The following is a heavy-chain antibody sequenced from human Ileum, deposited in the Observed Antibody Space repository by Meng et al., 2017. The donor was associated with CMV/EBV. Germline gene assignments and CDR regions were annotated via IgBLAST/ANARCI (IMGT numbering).Heavy chain of an antibody. V-gene: IGHV3-23*03. D-gene: IGHD5-12*01. Sequence: GGSLRLSCAGSGFTFRNYAMSWVRQAPGKGPEWVSFIFAGGSSTYYADSVKGRFTISKDDSKNTLYLQMNSLGVEDTAVYYCTRESGYLIWGQGTTVTVSS. CDR1: GFTFRNYA. J-gene: IGHJ6*02. CDR2: IFAGGSST. CDR3: TRESGYLI.